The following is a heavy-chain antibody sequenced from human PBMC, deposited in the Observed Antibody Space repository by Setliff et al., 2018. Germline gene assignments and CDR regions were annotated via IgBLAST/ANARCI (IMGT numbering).Heavy chain of an antibody. D-gene: IGHD1-26*01. Sequence: SETLSLTCSVSGDFMSSHLYFWSWIRQPAGKGLEWIGDIYIRGIINYNPSLKSRTTISIDTSKTQFSLILSTVTAADTAMYFCARGRVDSGSYNDLGYFDDWGKGTLVTVSS. CDR1: GDFMSSHLYF. CDR3: ARGRVDSGSYNDLGYFDD. V-gene: IGHV4-61*09. J-gene: IGHJ4*02. CDR2: IYIRGII.